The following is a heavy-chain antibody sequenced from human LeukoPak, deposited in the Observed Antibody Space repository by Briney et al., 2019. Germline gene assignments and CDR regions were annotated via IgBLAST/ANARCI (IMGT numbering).Heavy chain of an antibody. Sequence: GGSLRLSCPASGFTFSSYAMHWVRQAPGKGLEYVSAISSNRGSTYYADSVKGRFTISRDNSKNTLYLQMSSLRPEDTAVYYCVKGIVVVTARAFDYWGQGTLVTVSS. CDR2: ISSNRGST. CDR1: GFTFSSYA. J-gene: IGHJ4*02. CDR3: VKGIVVVTARAFDY. D-gene: IGHD2-21*02. V-gene: IGHV3-64D*06.